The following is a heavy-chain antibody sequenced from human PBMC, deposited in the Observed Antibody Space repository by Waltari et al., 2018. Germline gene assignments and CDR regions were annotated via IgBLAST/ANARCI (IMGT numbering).Heavy chain of an antibody. D-gene: IGHD6-13*01. CDR3: ARRAAITAAGPTYYIDV. CDR1: GYSISSGYY. V-gene: IGHV4-38-2*01. CDR2: IYHSGST. J-gene: IGHJ6*03. Sequence: QVQLQESGPGLVKPSETLSLTCAVSGYSISSGYYWGWIRQPPGKGLEWIGNIYHSGSTNYNPSLNIRVTISVDPSKNQFSLKLSSVTAADTAVYYCARRAAITAAGPTYYIDVWGKGTTVTVSS.